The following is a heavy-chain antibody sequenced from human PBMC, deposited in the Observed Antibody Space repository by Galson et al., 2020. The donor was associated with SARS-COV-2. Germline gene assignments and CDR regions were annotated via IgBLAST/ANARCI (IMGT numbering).Heavy chain of an antibody. D-gene: IGHD2-21*01. CDR1: GFTFFSSA. Sequence: VKVSCKASGFTFFSSAMQWVRQARGQRLEWIGWIVVGSGNTKYAQKFQERVTITRDMSTSTTYMELGGLSSEDTAVYYCAAFALSIPHPWGQGTLVIVSS. J-gene: IGHJ5*02. CDR3: AAFALSIPHP. CDR2: IVVGSGNT. V-gene: IGHV1-58*02.